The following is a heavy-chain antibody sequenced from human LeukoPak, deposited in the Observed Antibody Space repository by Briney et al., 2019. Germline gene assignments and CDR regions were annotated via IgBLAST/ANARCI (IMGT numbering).Heavy chain of an antibody. CDR1: GFTVSNNY. J-gene: IGHJ5*02. Sequence: GSLRLSCAASGFTVSNNYMSWVRQAPGKGLEWVSVIYAGGSTYYADSVKGRFIISRDNSKNALYLQMNSLRAEDTAVYYCARDYYGSGSYGKTFDPWGQGTLVTVSS. CDR3: ARDYYGSGSYGKTFDP. D-gene: IGHD3-10*01. V-gene: IGHV3-66*01. CDR2: IYAGGST.